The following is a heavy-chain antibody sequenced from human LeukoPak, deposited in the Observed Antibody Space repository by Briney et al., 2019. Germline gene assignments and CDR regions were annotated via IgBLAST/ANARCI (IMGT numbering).Heavy chain of an antibody. V-gene: IGHV3-7*01. CDR2: INQDGSEK. J-gene: IGHJ4*02. D-gene: IGHD5-12*01. Sequence: GGSLRLSCAASGFTFRSYWMSWVRQAPGKGLEWVANINQDGSEKYHVDSVKGRFTISRDNAKNSVYLQMNSLTAEDTAVYYCVRDDGTTGYDLLDYWGQGTLLTVSS. CDR3: VRDDGTTGYDLLDY. CDR1: GFTFRSYW.